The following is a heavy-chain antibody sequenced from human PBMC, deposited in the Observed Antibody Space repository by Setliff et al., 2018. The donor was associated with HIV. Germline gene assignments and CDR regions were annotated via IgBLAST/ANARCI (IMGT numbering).Heavy chain of an antibody. CDR3: AAASSWDPLLDY. CDR1: GGSFSGYY. CDR2: INHSGST. D-gene: IGHD6-13*01. Sequence: TLSLTCAVYGGSFSGYYWSWIRQPPGRGLEWIGEINHSGSTNYNPSLKSRDTISVDTSMDQFSLKLNSVTAADTAVYYCAAASSWDPLLDYWGQGTLVTVSS. J-gene: IGHJ4*02. V-gene: IGHV4-34*01.